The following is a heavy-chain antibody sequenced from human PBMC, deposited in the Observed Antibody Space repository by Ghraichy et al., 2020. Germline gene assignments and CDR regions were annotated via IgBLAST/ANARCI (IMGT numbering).Heavy chain of an antibody. Sequence: ASVKVSCKASGYSFSSYSITWVRQAPGQGLEWMGWISAYNHNTNYAQNLQDRVIMTTDTSTNTAYMELRSLRSDDTAVYYCARRAGGGGDPFDYWGQGTLVTVSS. CDR1: GYSFSSYS. J-gene: IGHJ4*02. V-gene: IGHV1-18*04. D-gene: IGHD4-17*01. CDR2: ISAYNHNT. CDR3: ARRAGGGGDPFDY.